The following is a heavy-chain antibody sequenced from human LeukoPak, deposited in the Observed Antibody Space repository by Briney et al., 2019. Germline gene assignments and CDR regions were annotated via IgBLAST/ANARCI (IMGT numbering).Heavy chain of an antibody. D-gene: IGHD6-13*01. CDR3: ARVSGASSSHAFDI. J-gene: IGHJ3*02. Sequence: ASVKVSCKASGYTFTSYVISWVRQAPGQGLEWMGWISAYNGNTNYAQKLQGRVTMTTDTSTSTAYMELRSLRSDDTAVYYCARVSGASSSHAFDIWGQGTMVTVSS. CDR2: ISAYNGNT. V-gene: IGHV1-18*01. CDR1: GYTFTSYV.